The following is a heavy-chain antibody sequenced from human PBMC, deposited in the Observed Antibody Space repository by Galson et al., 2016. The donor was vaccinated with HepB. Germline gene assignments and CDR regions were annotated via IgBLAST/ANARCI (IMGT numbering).Heavy chain of an antibody. V-gene: IGHV3-9*01. Sequence: SLRLSCAASGFAFNNYAIHWVRQTPGKGLEWVAGINWSNKTTVYADSVRGRFTISRDNARNSLFLQMDSLRPEDTAFYFCTKATSMAELTTIVGLDSWGQGTLVSVSS. CDR3: TKATSMAELTTIVGLDS. J-gene: IGHJ4*02. CDR2: INWSNKTT. CDR1: GFAFNNYA. D-gene: IGHD1-14*01.